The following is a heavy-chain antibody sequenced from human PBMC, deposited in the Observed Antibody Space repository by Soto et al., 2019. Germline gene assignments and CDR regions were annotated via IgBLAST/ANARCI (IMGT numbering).Heavy chain of an antibody. CDR2: ISGSGGST. CDR3: AKIISAFPWGVILTGFDY. V-gene: IGHV3-23*01. CDR1: GFTFSSYA. J-gene: IGHJ4*02. D-gene: IGHD3-9*01. Sequence: PGGSLRLSCAASGFTFSSYAMSWVRQAPGKGLEWVSAISGSGGSTYYADSVKGRFTTSRDNSKNTLYLQMNSLRAEDTAVYYCAKIISAFPWGVILTGFDYWGQGTLVTSPQ.